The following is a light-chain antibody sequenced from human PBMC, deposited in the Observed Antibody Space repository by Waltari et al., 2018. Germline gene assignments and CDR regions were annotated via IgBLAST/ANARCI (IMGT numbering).Light chain of an antibody. J-gene: IGKJ1*01. CDR2: WAS. V-gene: IGKV4-1*01. Sequence: DIVMTQSPDSLAVSLGERATINCRSSQNILNRSNNTNSLAWYQQKPGQPPKLLIYWASTRESGVPDRFSGSGSGTDFTLTISSLQAEDVAVYYCQQYSSTPWTFGQGTKVEIK. CDR3: QQYSSTPWT. CDR1: QNILNRSNNTNS.